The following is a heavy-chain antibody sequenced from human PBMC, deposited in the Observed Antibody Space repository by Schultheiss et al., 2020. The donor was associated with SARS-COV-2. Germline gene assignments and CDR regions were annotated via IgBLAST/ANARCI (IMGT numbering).Heavy chain of an antibody. Sequence: GESLKISCAASGFTFSSYDMHWVRQATGKGLEWVSAIGTAGDPYYPGSVKGRFTISRDNSKNTLYLQMNSLRAEDTAVYYCARDIAAAGIDYWGQGTLVTVSS. V-gene: IGHV3-13*05. CDR2: IGTAGDP. D-gene: IGHD6-13*01. CDR1: GFTFSSYD. CDR3: ARDIAAAGIDY. J-gene: IGHJ4*02.